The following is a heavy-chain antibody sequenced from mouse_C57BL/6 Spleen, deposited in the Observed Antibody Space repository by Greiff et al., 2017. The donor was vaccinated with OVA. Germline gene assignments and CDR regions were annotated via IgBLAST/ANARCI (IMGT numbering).Heavy chain of an antibody. J-gene: IGHJ1*03. V-gene: IGHV1-69*01. D-gene: IGHD1-1*01. CDR2: IDPSDSYT. CDR1: GYTFTSYW. CDR3: ARPDGSKENWYFDV. Sequence: QVQLQQPGAELVMPGASVKLSCKASGYTFTSYWMHWVKQRPGQGLEWIGEIDPSDSYTNYNQKFKGKSTLTVDKSSSTAYMQLSSLTSEDSAVYYCARPDGSKENWYFDVWGTGTTVTVSS.